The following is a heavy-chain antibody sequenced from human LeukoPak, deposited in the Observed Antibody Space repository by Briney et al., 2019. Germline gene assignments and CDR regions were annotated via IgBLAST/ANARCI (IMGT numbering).Heavy chain of an antibody. J-gene: IGHJ4*02. CDR3: ARDGAPIAAAGTCFDY. V-gene: IGHV1-46*01. CDR1: GYTFTSYY. Sequence: ASVKVSCKASGYTFTSYYMHWVRQAPGQGLEWMGIINPSGGSTSYAQKFQGRVTMTRDTSTSTVYMELSSLRSEDTAVYYCARDGAPIAAAGTCFDYWGQGTLVAVSS. CDR2: INPSGGST. D-gene: IGHD6-13*01.